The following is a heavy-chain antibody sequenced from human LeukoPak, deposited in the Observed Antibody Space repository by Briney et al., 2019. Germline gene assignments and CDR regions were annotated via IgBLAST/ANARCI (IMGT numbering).Heavy chain of an antibody. CDR1: GYTFTGYY. Sequence: ASVKVSCKASGYTFTGYYMHWVRQATGQGLEWMGWINAGNGNTKYSQKFQGRVTITRDTSASTAYMELSSLRSEDTAVYYCARGSGGYWGQGTLVTVSS. V-gene: IGHV1-3*01. J-gene: IGHJ4*02. CDR3: ARGSGGY. D-gene: IGHD6-19*01. CDR2: INAGNGNT.